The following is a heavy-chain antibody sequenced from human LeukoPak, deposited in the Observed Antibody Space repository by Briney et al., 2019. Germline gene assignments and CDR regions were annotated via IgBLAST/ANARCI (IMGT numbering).Heavy chain of an antibody. Sequence: RGESLKISCKGSGYSFTSYWIGWVRQMPGKGLEWMGIIYPGDSDTRYSPSFQGQVTISADKSISTAYLQWSSLKASDSAMYYCARHTYYYGSGSSKFDYWGQGTLVTVSS. CDR1: GYSFTSYW. D-gene: IGHD3-10*01. J-gene: IGHJ4*02. CDR3: ARHTYYYGSGSSKFDY. CDR2: IYPGDSDT. V-gene: IGHV5-51*01.